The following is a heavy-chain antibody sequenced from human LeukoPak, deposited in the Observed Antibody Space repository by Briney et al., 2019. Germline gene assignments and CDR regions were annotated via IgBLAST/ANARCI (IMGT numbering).Heavy chain of an antibody. CDR2: INPNSGGT. CDR3: ARVPPMTTVTTYDY. CDR1: GYTFTGYY. J-gene: IGHJ4*02. D-gene: IGHD4-17*01. V-gene: IGHV1-2*02. Sequence: ASVKVSCKASGYTFTGYYMHWVRQAPGQGLEWMGWINPNSGGTNYAQKFQGRVTMTRDTSISTAYMELSRLRSDDTAVYYCARVPPMTTVTTYDYWGQGTLVTVSS.